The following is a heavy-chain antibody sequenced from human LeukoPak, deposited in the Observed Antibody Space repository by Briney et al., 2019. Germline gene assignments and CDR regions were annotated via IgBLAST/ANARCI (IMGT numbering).Heavy chain of an antibody. CDR3: ARADITMTVDY. V-gene: IGHV1-46*01. CDR2: INPSGGST. D-gene: IGHD3-22*01. CDR1: GYTFTSYY. J-gene: IGHJ4*02. Sequence: ASVKVSCKASGYTFTSYYMHWVRQAPGQGLEWMGIINPSGGSTSYAQKFQGRVTMTRDTSTSTVYMELSSLRSEDTAVSYCARADITMTVDYWGQGTLVTVSS.